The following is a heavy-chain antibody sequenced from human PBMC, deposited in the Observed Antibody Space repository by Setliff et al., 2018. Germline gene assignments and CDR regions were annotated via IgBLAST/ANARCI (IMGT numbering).Heavy chain of an antibody. CDR3: ARVTPDYYYYYGMDV. J-gene: IGHJ6*02. D-gene: IGHD5-18*01. V-gene: IGHV5-51*01. CDR2: IFPGDSDT. CDR1: GYSFSSYW. Sequence: GESLKISCKGSGYSFSSYWIGWVRQMPGKGLEWMGIIFPGDSDTRYSPSFQGQVTISADKSISTAYLQWSSLKASDTAMYYCARVTPDYYYYYGMDVWGQGTTVTVSS.